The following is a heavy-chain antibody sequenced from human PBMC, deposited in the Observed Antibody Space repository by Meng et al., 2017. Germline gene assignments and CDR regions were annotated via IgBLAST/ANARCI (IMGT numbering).Heavy chain of an antibody. CDR1: GFTFDDYG. Sequence: GESLKISCAASGFTFDDYGMSWVRQAPGKGLEWVSGINWNGGSTGYADSVKGRFTISRDNAKNSLYLQMNSLRAEDTALYYCAREFFGSGSYYEDDAFDIWGQGTMVTVSS. V-gene: IGHV3-20*04. J-gene: IGHJ3*02. CDR2: INWNGGST. D-gene: IGHD3-10*01. CDR3: AREFFGSGSYYEDDAFDI.